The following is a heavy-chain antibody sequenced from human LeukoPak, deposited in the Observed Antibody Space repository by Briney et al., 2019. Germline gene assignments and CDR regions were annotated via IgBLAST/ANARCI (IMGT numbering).Heavy chain of an antibody. D-gene: IGHD1-26*01. CDR3: ARSGRSRFDY. CDR2: ISGSGGST. Sequence: GGSLRLSCAASGFTFSSYAMSWVRQAPGKGLEWVSLISGSGGSTYYADSVKGRFTISSDDSKNTLYLQMNSLRAEDTAVYYCARSGRSRFDYWGQGTLVTVSS. CDR1: GFTFSSYA. V-gene: IGHV3-23*01. J-gene: IGHJ4*02.